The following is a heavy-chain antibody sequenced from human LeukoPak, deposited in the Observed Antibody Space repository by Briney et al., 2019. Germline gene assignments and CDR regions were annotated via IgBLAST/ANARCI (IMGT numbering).Heavy chain of an antibody. V-gene: IGHV4-39*01. CDR2: IYYSGST. Sequence: PSETLSLTCTVSGGSISSSSYYWGWIRPPPEKGLEWIGSIYYSGSTYYNPSLKSRVTISVDTSKNQFSLKLSSVTAADTAVYYCARQAGETVDYWGQGTLVTVSS. CDR1: GGSISSSSYY. CDR3: ARQAGETVDY. D-gene: IGHD3-16*01. J-gene: IGHJ4*02.